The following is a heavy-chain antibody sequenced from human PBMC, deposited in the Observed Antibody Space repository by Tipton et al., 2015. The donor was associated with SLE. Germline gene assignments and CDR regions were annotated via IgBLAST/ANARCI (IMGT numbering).Heavy chain of an antibody. D-gene: IGHD3-10*01. CDR3: TRGLRVTMVQGVEY. CDR1: GYTFASYD. J-gene: IGHJ4*02. Sequence: QVQLVQSGAEVKKPGASVKVSCKASGYTFASYDIHWVRQAPRQGLEWMGWMGPNSGNTGYAQKFQGRVTMTRNTSTTTAYMELSSLTSEDSAVYYCTRGLRVTMVQGVEYWGQGILGAVSP. V-gene: IGHV1-8*01. CDR2: MGPNSGNT.